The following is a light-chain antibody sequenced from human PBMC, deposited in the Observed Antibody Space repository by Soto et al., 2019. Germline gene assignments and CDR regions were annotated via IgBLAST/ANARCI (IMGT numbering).Light chain of an antibody. V-gene: IGKV1-5*03. Sequence: DIQMTQSPSTLSAFVGERVTITCRASQSISSWLAWYQQKPGKAPKLVIYKASSLHSGVPSRFSGSGSGREFTLTISSLPHDDSANYYCQHCSTYSTFGQGTKVEIK. J-gene: IGKJ1*01. CDR2: KAS. CDR3: QHCSTYST. CDR1: QSISSW.